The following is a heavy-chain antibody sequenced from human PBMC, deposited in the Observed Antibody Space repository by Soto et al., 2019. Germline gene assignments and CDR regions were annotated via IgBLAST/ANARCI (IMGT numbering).Heavy chain of an antibody. CDR3: ARDEGGDIVVVPAASVGGMDV. Sequence: PGGSLRLSCAASGFTFSSYSMNWVRQAPGKGLEWVSYISSSSSTIYYADSVKGRFTISRDNAKNSLYLQMNSLRAEDTAVYYCARDEGGDIVVVPAASVGGMDVWGQGTTVNVSS. CDR2: ISSSSSTI. V-gene: IGHV3-48*01. D-gene: IGHD2-2*01. J-gene: IGHJ6*02. CDR1: GFTFSSYS.